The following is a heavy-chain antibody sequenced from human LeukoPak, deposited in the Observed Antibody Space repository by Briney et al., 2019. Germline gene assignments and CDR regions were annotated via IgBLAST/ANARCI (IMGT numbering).Heavy chain of an antibody. CDR3: ARQTGSGLFILP. Sequence: SETLSLTCAVYGGSFSGYYWSWIRQPPGKGLEWIGEINHSGSTNYNASLKSQVSVSIDTSKNQFSLRLTSVTAADTAVYYCARQTGSGLFILPGGQGTLVTVSS. CDR2: INHSGST. CDR1: GGSFSGYY. V-gene: IGHV4-34*01. J-gene: IGHJ4*02. D-gene: IGHD3/OR15-3a*01.